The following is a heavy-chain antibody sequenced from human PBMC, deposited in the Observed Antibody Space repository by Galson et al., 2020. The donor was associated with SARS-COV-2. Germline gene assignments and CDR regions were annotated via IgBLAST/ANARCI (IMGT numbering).Heavy chain of an antibody. D-gene: IGHD6-19*01. CDR2: FDPEDGET. CDR3: ATSTAVAANYWLDL. CDR1: GYTLTELS. V-gene: IGHV1-24*01. J-gene: IGHJ5*02. Sequence: ASVKVSCKVSGYTLTELSMHWVRQAPGKGLEWMGGFDPEDGETIYAQKFQGRVTMTEDTSTDTAYMELSSLRSEDTAVYYCATSTAVAANYWLDLWCQGTLVTVSA.